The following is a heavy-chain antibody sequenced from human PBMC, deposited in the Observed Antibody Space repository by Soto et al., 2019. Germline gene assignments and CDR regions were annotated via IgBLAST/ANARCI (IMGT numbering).Heavy chain of an antibody. CDR1: GFTFSSYS. CDR2: ISSSSSYI. Sequence: GGSLRLSCAASGFTFSSYSMNWVRQAPGKGLEWVSSISSSSSYIYYADSVKGRFTISRDNAKNSLYLQMNSLRAEDTAVYYCARVNNNWNYGHFDYWGQGTLFTVSS. V-gene: IGHV3-21*01. D-gene: IGHD1-7*01. J-gene: IGHJ4*02. CDR3: ARVNNNWNYGHFDY.